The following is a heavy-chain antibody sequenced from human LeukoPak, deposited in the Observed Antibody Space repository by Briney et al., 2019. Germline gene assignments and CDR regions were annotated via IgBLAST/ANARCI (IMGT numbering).Heavy chain of an antibody. CDR2: IYYSGST. Sequence: SSETLSLTCTVSGGSISSSSYYWGGIRQPPGKGLEWIGSIYYSGSTYYNPSLKSRVTISVDTSKNQFSLKLSSVTAADTAVYYCARYDSAGKVYFDYWGQGTLVTVSS. V-gene: IGHV4-39*07. CDR3: ARYDSAGKVYFDY. J-gene: IGHJ4*02. CDR1: GGSISSSSYY. D-gene: IGHD3-16*01.